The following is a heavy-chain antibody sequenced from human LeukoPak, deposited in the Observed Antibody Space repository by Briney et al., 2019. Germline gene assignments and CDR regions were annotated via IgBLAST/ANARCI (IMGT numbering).Heavy chain of an antibody. Sequence: GGSLSPSGAAPGFTSSDNNMSWFRQAPGKGLDWIPYISSSGDTIFYADSVKGRFTISRDNAKNSLYLQMNSLRADDTAVYYCARDPYGDYVNYQLAGDLFDYWGQGTLVTVSS. CDR2: ISSSGDTI. CDR3: ARDPYGDYVNYQLAGDLFDY. V-gene: IGHV3-11*04. D-gene: IGHD4-17*01. J-gene: IGHJ4*02. CDR1: GFTSSDNN.